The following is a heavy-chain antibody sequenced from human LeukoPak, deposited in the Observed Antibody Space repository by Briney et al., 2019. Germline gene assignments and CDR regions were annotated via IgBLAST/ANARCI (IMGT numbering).Heavy chain of an antibody. CDR3: TRGRPIGQTITTIHGD. D-gene: IGHD2-21*01. CDR1: GYTFTGYY. V-gene: IGHV1-2*02. Sequence: ASVKVSCKASGYTFTGYYMHWVRQAPGQGLEWMGWINPNSGGTNYAQKFQGRVTMTRDTSISTAHMEVISDDTAVYYCTRGRPIGQTITTIHGDWGQGTLVTVSS. J-gene: IGHJ1*01. CDR2: INPNSGGT.